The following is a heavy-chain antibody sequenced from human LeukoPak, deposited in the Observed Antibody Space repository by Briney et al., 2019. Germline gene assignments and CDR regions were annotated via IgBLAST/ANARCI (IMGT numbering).Heavy chain of an antibody. D-gene: IGHD3-22*01. V-gene: IGHV4-34*01. CDR1: GGSFSGYY. Sequence: SETLSLTCAVYGGSFSGYYWSWIRQPPGKGLEWIGEINHSGSTNYNPSLKSRVTISVDTSKNQFSLKLSSVTAADTAVYYCARGGAGYYYDSSGYYQLDYWGQGTLVTVSS. CDR2: INHSGST. CDR3: ARGGAGYYYDSSGYYQLDY. J-gene: IGHJ4*02.